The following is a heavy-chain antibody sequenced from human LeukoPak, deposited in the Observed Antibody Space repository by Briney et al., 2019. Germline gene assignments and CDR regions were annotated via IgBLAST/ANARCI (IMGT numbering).Heavy chain of an antibody. J-gene: IGHJ4*02. V-gene: IGHV5-51*01. CDR3: AKAYDSSGYYLFSPFDY. Sequence: GESLKISCKGSGYSFTSYWIGWVRQMPGKGLEWMGIIYPGDSDTRYSPSFQGQVTISADKSISTAYLQWSSLKASDTAMYYCAKAYDSSGYYLFSPFDYWGQGTLVTASS. CDR2: IYPGDSDT. D-gene: IGHD3-22*01. CDR1: GYSFTSYW.